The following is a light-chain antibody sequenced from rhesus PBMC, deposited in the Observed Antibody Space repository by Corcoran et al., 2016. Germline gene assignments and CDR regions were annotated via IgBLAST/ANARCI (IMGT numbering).Light chain of an antibody. J-gene: IGKJ4*01. CDR2: DAS. Sequence: DIQMTQSPSALSASVGDRVTISCRASQNIYSNLAWYQQKPGKAPKLLIHDASSLQAGIPSRFSGSGSGTYFTLTISSLQPEDSATYYCQHYYDKPLTFGGGTKVEIK. CDR3: QHYYDKPLT. CDR1: QNIYSN. V-gene: IGKV1S8*01.